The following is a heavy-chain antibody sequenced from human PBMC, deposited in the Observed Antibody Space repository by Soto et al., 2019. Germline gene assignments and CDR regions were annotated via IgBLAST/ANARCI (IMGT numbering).Heavy chain of an antibody. CDR1: GGSISSGGYY. D-gene: IGHD6-19*01. CDR2: IYYSGST. J-gene: IGHJ3*02. CDR3: ARGYFAEQWLTNDDAFDI. V-gene: IGHV4-31*03. Sequence: SETLSLTCTVSGGSISSGGYYWSWIRQHPGKGLEWIGYIYYSGSTYYNPSLKSRVTISVDTSKNQFSLKLSSVTAADTAVYYCARGYFAEQWLTNDDAFDIWGQGTMVTVS.